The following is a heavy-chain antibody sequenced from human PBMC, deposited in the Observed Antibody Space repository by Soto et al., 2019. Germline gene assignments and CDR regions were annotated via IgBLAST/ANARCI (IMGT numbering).Heavy chain of an antibody. CDR3: ARDLGLCSGGSCYSVQNWFDP. Sequence: SVKVSCKASGGTFSSYAISWVRQAPGQGLEWMGGIIPIFGTANYAQKLQGRVTITADESTSTAYMELSSLRSEDTAVYYCARDLGLCSGGSCYSVQNWFDPWGQGTLVTVSS. V-gene: IGHV1-69*13. CDR1: GGTFSSYA. J-gene: IGHJ5*02. D-gene: IGHD2-15*01. CDR2: IIPIFGTA.